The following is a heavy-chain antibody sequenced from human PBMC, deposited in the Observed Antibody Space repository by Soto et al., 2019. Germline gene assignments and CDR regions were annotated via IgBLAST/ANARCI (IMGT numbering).Heavy chain of an antibody. CDR2: ISAYNGNT. Sequence: ASVKVSCKASGYTFTSYGISWVRQAPGRGLEWMGWISAYNGNTNYAPKLQGRVTMTTDTSTSTAYMELRSLRSDDTAVYYCARDLVYYYDSSGIGDAFDIWGQGTMVTVSS. J-gene: IGHJ3*02. CDR1: GYTFTSYG. V-gene: IGHV1-18*04. CDR3: ARDLVYYYDSSGIGDAFDI. D-gene: IGHD3-22*01.